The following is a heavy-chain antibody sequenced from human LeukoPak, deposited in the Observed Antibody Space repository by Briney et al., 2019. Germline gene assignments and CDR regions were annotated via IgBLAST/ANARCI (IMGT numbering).Heavy chain of an antibody. J-gene: IGHJ4*02. V-gene: IGHV1-2*02. CDR3: ARGGGTAHFDY. CDR2: INPNSGGI. CDR1: GYIFTGYY. D-gene: IGHD2-15*01. Sequence: ASVKVSCKASGYIFTGYYMHWVRQAPGQGLEWMGWINPNSGGIKYAQKFQGRVTMTRDTSISTAYMELRSLRSDDTAVYYCARGGGTAHFDYWGQGTLVTVSS.